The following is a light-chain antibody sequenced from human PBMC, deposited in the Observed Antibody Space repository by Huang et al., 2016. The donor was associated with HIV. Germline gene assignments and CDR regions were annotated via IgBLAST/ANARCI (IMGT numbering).Light chain of an antibody. J-gene: IGKJ1*01. CDR2: DAS. Sequence: DIVLTQSPATLSLSPGERATLSCRAGQSVGSYLAWCQQTTGQAPRLLVSDASHRATGIPARFSGSGSGTDFTLTISSLEPEDFAVYYCHQHSSWPGTFGQGTRVEIK. V-gene: IGKV3-11*01. CDR3: HQHSSWPGT. CDR1: QSVGSY.